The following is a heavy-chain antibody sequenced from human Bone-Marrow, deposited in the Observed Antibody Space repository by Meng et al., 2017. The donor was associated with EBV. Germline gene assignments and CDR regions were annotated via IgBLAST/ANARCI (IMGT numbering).Heavy chain of an antibody. J-gene: IGHJ4*02. CDR3: ARAGRGYGDFEYYFDY. CDR2: IYYSSST. V-gene: IGHV4-30-4*01. CDR1: DDSIHSGGYY. D-gene: IGHD4-17*01. Sequence: GHWQDLGPVLGKPYQTLSLTCAVSDDSIHSGGYYWSWIRQPPGKGLEWIGYIYYSSSTYYTPSLKTRLTISLDTSKSQFSLKLYSVTAADTAMYYCARAGRGYGDFEYYFDYWGQGTLVTVSS.